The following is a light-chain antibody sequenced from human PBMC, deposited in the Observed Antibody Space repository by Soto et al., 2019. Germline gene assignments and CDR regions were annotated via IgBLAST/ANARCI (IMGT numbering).Light chain of an antibody. CDR3: QQYGSSGT. J-gene: IGKJ1*01. Sequence: EIVLAQSPGTLSLSLGERATLSCRASQSVSNNYLAWYQQKPGQAPRLLIYGASHRATGIPDRFSGSGSGTDFTITISRLEPEDFAVYYWQQYGSSGTFGQGTKVDIK. CDR1: QSVSNNY. V-gene: IGKV3-20*01. CDR2: GAS.